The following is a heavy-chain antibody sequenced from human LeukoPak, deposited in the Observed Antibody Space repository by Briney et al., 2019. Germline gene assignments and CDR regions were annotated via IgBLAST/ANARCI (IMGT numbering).Heavy chain of an antibody. CDR2: IYSGGST. J-gene: IGHJ4*02. CDR3: AKRGVVIRVILVGFHKEAYYFDS. Sequence: GGSLRLSCAASGFTVSSNYMSWVRQAPGKGLEWVSVIYSGGSTYYADSVKGRFTISRDNPKNTLFLQMNSLRAEDTAVYFCAKRGVVIRVILVGFHKEAYYFDSWGQGALVTVSS. D-gene: IGHD3-22*01. V-gene: IGHV3-66*04. CDR1: GFTVSSNY.